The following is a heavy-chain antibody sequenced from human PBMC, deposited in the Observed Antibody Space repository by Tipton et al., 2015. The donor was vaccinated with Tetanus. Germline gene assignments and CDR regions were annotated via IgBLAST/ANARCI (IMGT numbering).Heavy chain of an antibody. Sequence: TLSLTCAVSGGSISSAGYSWSWIRQPPGKGLEWIGYIYYSGSTYYNPSLKSRVTISVDTSKNQFSLKLNSVTAADTAVYYCARDQARGARGWNYFDYWGQGTLVTVSS. CDR2: IYYSGST. V-gene: IGHV4-31*11. CDR1: GGSISSAGYS. J-gene: IGHJ4*02. CDR3: ARDQARGARGWNYFDY. D-gene: IGHD1-26*01.